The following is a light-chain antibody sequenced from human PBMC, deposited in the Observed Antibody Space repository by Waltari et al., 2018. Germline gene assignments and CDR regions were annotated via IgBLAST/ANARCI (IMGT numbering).Light chain of an antibody. CDR3: QQYDNWLGT. CDR2: GAS. Sequence: EIVMTQSPATLSVFPGERATLSCRASQSIRSNLAWYQHKPGQAPRLLIYGASTRATVIPARFSGSGSGTEFPLTISSLQSEDFAVYFCQQYDNWLGTFGQGTKVEIK. V-gene: IGKV3-15*01. J-gene: IGKJ1*01. CDR1: QSIRSN.